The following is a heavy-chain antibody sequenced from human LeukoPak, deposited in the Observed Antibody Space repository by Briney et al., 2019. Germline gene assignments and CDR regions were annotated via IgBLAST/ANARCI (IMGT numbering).Heavy chain of an antibody. V-gene: IGHV5-51*01. J-gene: IGHJ4*02. CDR1: GYRFANYW. CDR2: IYPGDSDT. Sequence: GEPLKISCKGSGYRFANYWIGWVRQMPGKGLEWMGIIYPGDSDTRCSPSSQGHVTISADKSISTAFLQWSSLQASDTAMYYCARLGGNYYNSSGYYPADYWGQGTLVTVSS. CDR3: ARLGGNYYNSSGYYPADY. D-gene: IGHD3-22*01.